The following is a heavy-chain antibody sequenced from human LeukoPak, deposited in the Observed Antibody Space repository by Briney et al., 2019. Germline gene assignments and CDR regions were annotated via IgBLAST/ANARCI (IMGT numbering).Heavy chain of an antibody. D-gene: IGHD3-16*01. Sequence: GGSLRLSCAASGFTFDDYTMHWVRQAPGKGLEWVSLISWDGGSTYYADSVKGRFTISRDNSKNSLYLQMNSLRTEDTALYYCAKGGEVAKGYAFDIWGQGTMVTVSS. CDR2: ISWDGGST. CDR1: GFTFDDYT. V-gene: IGHV3-43*01. CDR3: AKGGEVAKGYAFDI. J-gene: IGHJ3*02.